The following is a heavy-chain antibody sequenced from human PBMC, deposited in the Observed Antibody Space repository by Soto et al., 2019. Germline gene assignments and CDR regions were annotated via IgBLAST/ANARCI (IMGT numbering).Heavy chain of an antibody. CDR3: AKAPSTITMGDYYFAS. J-gene: IGHJ4*02. CDR2: ISGTGRST. CDR1: EGKCIGHA. Sequence: AAEGKCIGHAWSRISKAPRPGLEWVSVISGTGRSTYYAESVKGRFTISRDNSMNTLYLQLSSLRAEDTAVNYCAKAPSTITMGDYYFASWGQGTPVGVSA. V-gene: IGHV3-23*01. D-gene: IGHD4-4*01.